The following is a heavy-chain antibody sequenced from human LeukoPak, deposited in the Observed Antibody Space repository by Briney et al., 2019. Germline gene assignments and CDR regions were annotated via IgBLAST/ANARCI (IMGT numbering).Heavy chain of an antibody. CDR2: IYHSGST. Sequence: SETLSLTCTVSGYSISSGYYWGWIRQPPGKGLEWIGSIYHSGSTYYNPSLKSRVTISVDTSKNQFSLKLSSVTAADTAVYYCARLPYDYYYYMDVWGKGTTVTISS. CDR3: ARLPYDYYYYMDV. D-gene: IGHD2-2*01. CDR1: GYSISSGYY. J-gene: IGHJ6*03. V-gene: IGHV4-38-2*02.